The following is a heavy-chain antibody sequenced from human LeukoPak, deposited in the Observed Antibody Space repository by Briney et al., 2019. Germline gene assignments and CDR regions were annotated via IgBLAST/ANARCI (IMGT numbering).Heavy chain of an antibody. J-gene: IGHJ5*02. CDR3: TTDRSVRFDP. V-gene: IGHV3-15*01. Sequence: GGSLRLSCAASGFSFSDNSMTWVRQAPGKGLEWVGRIKSKTDGGTTDYAAPVKGRFTISRDDSKNTLYLQMNSLKTEDTAVYYCTTDRSVRFDPWGQGTLVTVSS. CDR2: IKSKTDGGTT. CDR1: GFSFSDNS. D-gene: IGHD6-6*01.